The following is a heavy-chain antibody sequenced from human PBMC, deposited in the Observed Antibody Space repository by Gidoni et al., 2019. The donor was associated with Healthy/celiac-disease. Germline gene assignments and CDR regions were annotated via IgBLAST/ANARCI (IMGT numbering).Heavy chain of an antibody. D-gene: IGHD3-16*01. J-gene: IGHJ3*02. Sequence: EVQLVESGGGLVQPGRSLRLSCAASGFTFDDYAMHWVRQAPGKGLEWVSGISWNSGSIGYADSVKGRFTISRDNAKNSLYLQMNSLRAEDTALYYCAKDTAPFGDAFDIWGQGTMVTVSS. CDR1: GFTFDDYA. CDR3: AKDTAPFGDAFDI. V-gene: IGHV3-9*01. CDR2: ISWNSGSI.